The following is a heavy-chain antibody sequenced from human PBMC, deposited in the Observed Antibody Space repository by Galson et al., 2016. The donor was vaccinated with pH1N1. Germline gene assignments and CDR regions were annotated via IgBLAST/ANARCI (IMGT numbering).Heavy chain of an antibody. Sequence: SLRLSCAASGFNFSNYWMQWVRQAPGKGLQWVANINQDGDTKYYVGSVQGRFTISRDNANNSLYLQMNNLRDEEAAMYFCARRYFDYWGQGALVTVSS. CDR2: INQDGDTK. CDR1: GFNFSNYW. V-gene: IGHV3-7*01. D-gene: IGHD3-9*01. CDR3: ARRYFDY. J-gene: IGHJ4*02.